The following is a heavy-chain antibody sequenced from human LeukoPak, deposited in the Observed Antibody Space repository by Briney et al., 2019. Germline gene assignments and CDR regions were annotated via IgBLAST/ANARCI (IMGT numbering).Heavy chain of an antibody. CDR2: IYPGGTT. CDR1: GLTVSSNF. D-gene: IGHD3-22*01. J-gene: IGHJ3*02. V-gene: IGHV3-53*01. CDR3: ARGGRGSAAVVAPRSFDI. Sequence: GGSLRLSCAASGLTVSSNFMNWVRQAPGKGLEWVSVIYPGGTTYDADSVKGRFIISRDISKNTLYLQMNSLRAEDSALYYCARGGRGSAAVVAPRSFDIWGQGTMVTVSS.